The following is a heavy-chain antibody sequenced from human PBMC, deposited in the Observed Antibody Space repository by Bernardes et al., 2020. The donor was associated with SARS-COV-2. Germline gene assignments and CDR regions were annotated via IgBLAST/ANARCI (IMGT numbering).Heavy chain of an antibody. J-gene: IGHJ4*02. CDR1: GFTFTGHY. Sequence: ASVKVSCKASGFTFTGHYFHWVRQAPGQGLEWMGWINPDTGAPNYAQKFQGRVTFTRDTSITTIYMELTSLTSDDTAVYYCAALRTYFDHWGQGTLVAVSS. CDR2: INPDTGAP. CDR3: AALRTYFDH. V-gene: IGHV1-2*02.